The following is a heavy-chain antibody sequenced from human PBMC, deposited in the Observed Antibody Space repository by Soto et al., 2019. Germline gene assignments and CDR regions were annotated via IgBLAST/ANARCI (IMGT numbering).Heavy chain of an antibody. J-gene: IGHJ6*02. CDR2: ISAYNGNT. D-gene: IGHD3-9*01. Sequence: GASVKVSSKASGYTFTSYGISWVRQAPGQGLEWMGWISAYNGNTNYAQKLQGRVTMTTDTSTSTAYMELRSLRSDDTAVYYCARDFYDILTGFTPYAYYYGMDVWGQGTTVTVSS. CDR3: ARDFYDILTGFTPYAYYYGMDV. CDR1: GYTFTSYG. V-gene: IGHV1-18*01.